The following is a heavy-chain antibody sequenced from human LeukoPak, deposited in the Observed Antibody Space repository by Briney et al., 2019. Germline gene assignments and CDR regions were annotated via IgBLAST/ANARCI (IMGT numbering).Heavy chain of an antibody. J-gene: IGHJ6*04. CDR3: ARAGSWYVRYGMDV. V-gene: IGHV4-34*01. CDR2: INHSGCT. D-gene: IGHD6-13*01. Sequence: SETLSLTCAVYGGSFSGYYWSWIRQPPGKGLEWIGEINHSGCTNYNPSLKSRVTISVDTSKNQFSLKLSSVTAADTAVYYWARAGSWYVRYGMDVWGKGTTVTVSS. CDR1: GGSFSGYY.